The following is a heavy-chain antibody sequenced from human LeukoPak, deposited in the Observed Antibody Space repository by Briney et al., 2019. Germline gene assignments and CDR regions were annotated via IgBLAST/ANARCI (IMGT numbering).Heavy chain of an antibody. D-gene: IGHD1-1*01. V-gene: IGHV1-46*01. Sequence: GASVKVSCKASGYTFTSYYMHWVRQAPGQGLEWMGIINPSGGSTSYAQKFQGRVTMTRDMSTSTVYMELSSLRSEDTAVYYCARDLRTGTTLNDAFDIWGQGTMVTVSS. CDR3: ARDLRTGTTLNDAFDI. J-gene: IGHJ3*02. CDR2: INPSGGST. CDR1: GYTFTSYY.